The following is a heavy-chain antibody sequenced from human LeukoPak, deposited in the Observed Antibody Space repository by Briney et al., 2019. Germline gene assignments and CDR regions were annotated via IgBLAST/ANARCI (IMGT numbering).Heavy chain of an antibody. Sequence: SETLSLTCTVSGGSISSYYWSWIRQPPGKGLEWIGYIYYSGSTNYNPSLESRVTMSVDTSKNQFSLKLSSVTAADTAVYYCARDRRGSSGWYSDFDYWGQGTLVTVSS. V-gene: IGHV4-59*12. CDR2: IYYSGST. J-gene: IGHJ4*02. CDR1: GGSISSYY. D-gene: IGHD6-19*01. CDR3: ARDRRGSSGWYSDFDY.